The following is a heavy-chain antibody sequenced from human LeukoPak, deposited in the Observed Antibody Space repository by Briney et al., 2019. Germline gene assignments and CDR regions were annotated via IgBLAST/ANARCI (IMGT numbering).Heavy chain of an antibody. D-gene: IGHD2-15*01. CDR3: TRLVAGGFDS. CDR1: GGSITNYA. J-gene: IGHJ4*02. CDR2: ITPLLDST. V-gene: IGHV1-69*06. Sequence: SSVKVSCKFSGGSITNYAISWVRQAPGQGLDWMGRITPLLDSTNYASKFQGRVTITADKSTNTAFMELSSLTSEDTAMYFCTRLVAGGFDSWGQGSLVTVSS.